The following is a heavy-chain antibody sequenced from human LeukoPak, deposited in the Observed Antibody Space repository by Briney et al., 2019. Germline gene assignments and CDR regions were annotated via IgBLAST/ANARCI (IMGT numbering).Heavy chain of an antibody. D-gene: IGHD5-18*01. J-gene: IGHJ3*02. CDR1: GITFSSYG. CDR2: ISGSGGST. V-gene: IGHV3-23*01. Sequence: GGSLRLSCAASGITFSSYGMSWVRQAPGKGLEWVSAISGSGGSTYYADSVKGRFTISRDNSKNTLYLQMNSLRAEDTAVYYCAKDRIDSYRAVGYDAFDIWGQGTMVTVSS. CDR3: AKDRIDSYRAVGYDAFDI.